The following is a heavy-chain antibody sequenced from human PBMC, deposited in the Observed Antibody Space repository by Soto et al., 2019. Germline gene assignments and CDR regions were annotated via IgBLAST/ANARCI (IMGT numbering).Heavy chain of an antibody. CDR1: GGSISSSSYY. J-gene: IGHJ6*02. Sequence: SETLSLTCTVSGGSISSSSYYWGWIRQPPGKGLEWIGSIYYSGSTYYNPSLKSRVTISVDTSKNQFSLKLSSVTAADTAVYYCARHTGGSSSASAYYYGMDVWGQGTTVTVSS. V-gene: IGHV4-39*01. CDR3: ARHTGGSSSASAYYYGMDV. D-gene: IGHD1-26*01. CDR2: IYYSGST.